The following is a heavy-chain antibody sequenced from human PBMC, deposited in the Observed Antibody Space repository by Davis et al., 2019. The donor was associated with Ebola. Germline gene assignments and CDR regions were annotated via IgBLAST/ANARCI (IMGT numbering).Heavy chain of an antibody. CDR3: ARARGYTYGYNWFDP. Sequence: GGSLRLSCAVSGFTVSSNYMTWVRQAPGKGLEWVSVIYIGGGTYYADSVKGRFTISRHNYKNTLYLQMNSLRAEDTAVYYCARARGYTYGYNWFDPWGQGTLVTVSS. J-gene: IGHJ5*02. CDR1: GFTVSSNY. CDR2: IYIGGGT. V-gene: IGHV3-53*04. D-gene: IGHD5-18*01.